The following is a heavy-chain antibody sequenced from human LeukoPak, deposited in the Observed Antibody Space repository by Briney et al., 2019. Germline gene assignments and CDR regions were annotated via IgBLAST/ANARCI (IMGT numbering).Heavy chain of an antibody. D-gene: IGHD6-19*01. V-gene: IGHV1-2*02. Sequence: ASVKVSCKASGYTFTCYYMHWVRQAPGQGLEWMGWINPNSGGTNYAQKFQGRVTMTRDTSISTAYMELSRLRSDDTAVYYCARDNSRLAGVAGDWGQGTLVTVSS. J-gene: IGHJ4*02. CDR2: INPNSGGT. CDR1: GYTFTCYY. CDR3: ARDNSRLAGVAGD.